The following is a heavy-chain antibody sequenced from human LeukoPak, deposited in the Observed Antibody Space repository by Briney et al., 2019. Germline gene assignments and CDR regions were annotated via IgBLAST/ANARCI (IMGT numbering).Heavy chain of an antibody. D-gene: IGHD4-17*01. CDR2: IYYSGST. CDR1: GGSISSGDYY. Sequence: PSETLSLTCTVSGGSISSGDYYWSWIRQPPGKGLEWIGYIYYSGSTYYNPSLKSRVTISVDTSKNQFSLKLSSVTAADTAVYYCARSSYGDYGFDYWGQGTLVTVSS. V-gene: IGHV4-30-4*01. CDR3: ARSSYGDYGFDY. J-gene: IGHJ4*02.